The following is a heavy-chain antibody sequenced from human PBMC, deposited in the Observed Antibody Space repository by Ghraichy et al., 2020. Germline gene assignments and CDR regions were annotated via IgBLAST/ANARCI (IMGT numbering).Heavy chain of an antibody. J-gene: IGHJ1*01. CDR1: GVSISSSSYY. CDR3: ARGGTNYFDSGAFDI. CDR2: LYYSGSA. D-gene: IGHD2-15*01. Sequence: SETLSLTCNVSGVSISSSSYYWGWIRQSPEKGLEWIGTLYYSGSAYHNPFLKRRLTISLDTSKNHVYLRLSSVTAADTAMYYCARGGTNYFDSGAFDIWGQGALVTVSS. V-gene: IGHV4-39*02.